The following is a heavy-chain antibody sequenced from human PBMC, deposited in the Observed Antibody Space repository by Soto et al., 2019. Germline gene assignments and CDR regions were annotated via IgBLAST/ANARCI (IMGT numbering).Heavy chain of an antibody. V-gene: IGHV3-15*07. Sequence: EVQVVESGGGLVKSGGSLRLSCAVSGFTFTNAWMNWVRQAPGKGLEWVARIKSKTDGGTTDYAAPVKDRVTISRDDSQNTLYLQMSRLKTEDTAMYYCTADDFWSGQAIDYWGQGTLVTVSS. D-gene: IGHD3-3*01. CDR1: GFTFTNAW. CDR3: TADDFWSGQAIDY. J-gene: IGHJ4*02. CDR2: IKSKTDGGTT.